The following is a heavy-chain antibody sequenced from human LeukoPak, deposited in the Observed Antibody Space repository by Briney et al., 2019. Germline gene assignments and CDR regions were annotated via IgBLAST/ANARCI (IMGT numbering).Heavy chain of an antibody. CDR1: GDSISSHY. V-gene: IGHV4-59*08. D-gene: IGHD4-17*01. CDR3: ARHDYGDYNAFDI. J-gene: IGHJ3*02. Sequence: PSETLSLTCTVSGDSISSHYWSWIRRTPGRGLEWIGYIYNTGATNYNPSLNSRVTISIDTSKNQFSLKLSSVTAADTAVYYCARHDYGDYNAFDIWGQGTMVTVSS. CDR2: IYNTGAT.